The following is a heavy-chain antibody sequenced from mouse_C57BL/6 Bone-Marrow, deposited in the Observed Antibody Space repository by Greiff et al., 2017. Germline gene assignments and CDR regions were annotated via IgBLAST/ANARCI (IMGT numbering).Heavy chain of an antibody. CDR3: ARDTTVVGYFDV. J-gene: IGHJ1*03. D-gene: IGHD1-1*01. Sequence: VQLQQSVAELVRPGASVKLSCTASGFNIKNTYMHWVKQRPIQGLEWIGNIDPSDSETHYNQKFKDKATLTVDKSSSTAYMQLSSLTSEDSAVYYCARDTTVVGYFDVWGTGTTVTVSS. V-gene: IGHV1-52*01. CDR1: GFNIKNTY. CDR2: IDPSDSET.